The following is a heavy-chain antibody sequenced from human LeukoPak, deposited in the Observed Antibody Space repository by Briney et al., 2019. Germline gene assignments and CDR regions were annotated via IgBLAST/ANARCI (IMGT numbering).Heavy chain of an antibody. CDR2: INHSGST. CDR1: GGSFSGYY. V-gene: IGHV4-34*01. CDR3: ARRGYCTNGVCNNWFDP. J-gene: IGHJ5*02. D-gene: IGHD2-8*01. Sequence: PSETLSLTCAVYGGSFSGYYWSWIRPPPGKELEWIGEINHSGSTNYNPSLKSRVTISVDTSKNQFSLKLSSVTAADTAVYYCARRGYCTNGVCNNWFDPWGQGTLVTVSS.